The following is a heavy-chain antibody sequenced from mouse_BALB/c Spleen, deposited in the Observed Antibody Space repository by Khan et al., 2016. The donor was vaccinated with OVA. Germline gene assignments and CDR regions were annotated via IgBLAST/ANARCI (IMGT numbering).Heavy chain of an antibody. J-gene: IGHJ2*01. CDR1: GYIFTSYW. CDR2: IYPGTINT. D-gene: IGHD3-2*02. V-gene: IGHV1-76*01. CDR3: AREEALYYFDY. Sequence: VELVESGAELVRPGASVKLSCKTSGYIFTSYWIHWVKQRSGQGLEWIARIYPGTINTNYNENLKDKATLTADKSSSTVYMQLSSLKSEDSAVYFCAREEALYYFDYWGQGTTLTVSS.